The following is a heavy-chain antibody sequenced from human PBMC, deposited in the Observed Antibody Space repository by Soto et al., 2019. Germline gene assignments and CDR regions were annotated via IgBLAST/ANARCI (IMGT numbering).Heavy chain of an antibody. CDR3: AADRGLFAFDI. V-gene: IGHV1-58*01. J-gene: IGHJ3*02. CDR2: IVVGSGNT. CDR1: GFTFTSSA. D-gene: IGHD3-22*01. Sequence: QMQLVQSGPEVKKPGTSVKVSCKASGFTFTSSAVQWVRQARGQRLEWIGWIVVGSGNTNYAQKFQERVTITRDMSTSTAYMELSSLRSEDTAVYYCAADRGLFAFDIWGQETMVTVSS.